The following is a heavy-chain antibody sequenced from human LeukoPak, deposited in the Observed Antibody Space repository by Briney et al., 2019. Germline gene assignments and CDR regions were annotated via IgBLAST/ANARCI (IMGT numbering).Heavy chain of an antibody. V-gene: IGHV3-7*01. CDR1: GFTFSSYW. J-gene: IGHJ5*02. CDR3: ARGDSYGYFGPKQYHWFDP. Sequence: PGGSLRLSCAASGFTFSSYWMSWVRQAPGKGLEWVANIKQDGSEKYYVDSVKGRFTISRDNAKNSLYLQMNSLRAEDTAVYYCARGDSYGYFGPKQYHWFDPWGQGTLVTVSS. D-gene: IGHD5-18*01. CDR2: IKQDGSEK.